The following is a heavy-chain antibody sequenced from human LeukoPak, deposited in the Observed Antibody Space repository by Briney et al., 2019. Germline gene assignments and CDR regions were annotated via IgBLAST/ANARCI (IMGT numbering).Heavy chain of an antibody. D-gene: IGHD2-2*01. CDR3: GKDLEYQLLYYFDY. V-gene: IGHV3-23*01. CDR2: ISGSGGST. J-gene: IGHJ4*02. CDR1: GFTFSSYA. Sequence: PGGSLRLSCAASGFTFSSYAMSWVRQAPGKGLEWVSAISGSGGSTYYADSVKGRFTISRDNSKNTLYLQMNSLRAEDTAVYYCGKDLEYQLLYYFDYWGQGTLVTVSS.